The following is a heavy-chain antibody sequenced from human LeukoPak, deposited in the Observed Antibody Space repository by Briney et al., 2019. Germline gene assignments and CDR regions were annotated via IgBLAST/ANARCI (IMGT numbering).Heavy chain of an antibody. CDR1: GYTFTGYY. Sequence: ASVKVSCKASGYTFTGYYMHWVRQAPGQGLEWMGIINPSGGSTSYAQKFQGRVTMTRDTSTSTVYMELSSLRSEDTAVYYCARDIGYDCSSTSCYNRNWFDPWGQGTLATVSS. V-gene: IGHV1-46*01. J-gene: IGHJ5*02. CDR2: INPSGGST. D-gene: IGHD2-2*02. CDR3: ARDIGYDCSSTSCYNRNWFDP.